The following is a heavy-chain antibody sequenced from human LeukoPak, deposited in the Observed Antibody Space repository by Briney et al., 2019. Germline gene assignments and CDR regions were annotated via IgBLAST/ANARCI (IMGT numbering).Heavy chain of an antibody. V-gene: IGHV1-18*01. CDR2: TSAYNGNT. Sequence: ASVKVSCKASGYTFTSYGISWVRQAPGQGLEWMGWTSAYNGNTNYAQKLQGRVTMTTDTSTSTAYMELRSLRSDDTAVYYCARGGQDIVVVPAAMEGFDWFDPWGQGTLVTVSS. J-gene: IGHJ5*02. CDR1: GYTFTSYG. D-gene: IGHD2-2*01. CDR3: ARGGQDIVVVPAAMEGFDWFDP.